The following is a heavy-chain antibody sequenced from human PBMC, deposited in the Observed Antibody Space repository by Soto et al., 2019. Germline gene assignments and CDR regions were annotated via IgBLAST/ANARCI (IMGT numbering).Heavy chain of an antibody. V-gene: IGHV1-69*10. CDR1: GGTFSSYA. D-gene: IGHD2-21*02. Sequence: GASVKVSCKASGGTFSSYAISWVRQAPEDGETIYAQKFQGRVTMTEDTSTDTAYMELSSLRSEDTAVYYCATAPPYCGGDCYSFDYWGQGTLVTVSS. CDR2: DGET. J-gene: IGHJ4*02. CDR3: ATAPPYCGGDCYSFDY.